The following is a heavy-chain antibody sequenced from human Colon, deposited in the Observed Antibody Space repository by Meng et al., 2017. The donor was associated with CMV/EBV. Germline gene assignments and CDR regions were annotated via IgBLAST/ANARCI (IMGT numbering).Heavy chain of an antibody. J-gene: IGHJ4*02. D-gene: IGHD1-26*01. CDR2: ISGDGGMT. CDR1: GFTFSTYW. Sequence: EVHWVESGGGLVQPGGSLRLSCAASGFTFSTYWMHWVRQGPGKGPVWLSRISGDGGMTSYADSVKGRFTISRDNAKNTLYLQMNSLRVEDTAVYYCARGVGESLGWEMGYWGQGTLVTVSS. CDR3: ARGVGESLGWEMGY. V-gene: IGHV3-74*01.